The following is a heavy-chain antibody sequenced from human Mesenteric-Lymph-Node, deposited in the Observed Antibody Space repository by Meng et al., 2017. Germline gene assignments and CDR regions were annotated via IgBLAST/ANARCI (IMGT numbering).Heavy chain of an antibody. CDR3: ARGQKGYFDL. Sequence: QWQLQESGPGLVKPSQTLSLTCTVSGGSISSSNYYGSWIRQPPGKGLEWSGHIYNSGSTYYNPSLKSRITISVDTSKNQFSLKLSSVTAADTAVYYCARGQKGYFDLWGRGTLVTVSS. V-gene: IGHV4-30-4*01. CDR1: GGSISSSNYY. CDR2: IYNSGST. J-gene: IGHJ2*01.